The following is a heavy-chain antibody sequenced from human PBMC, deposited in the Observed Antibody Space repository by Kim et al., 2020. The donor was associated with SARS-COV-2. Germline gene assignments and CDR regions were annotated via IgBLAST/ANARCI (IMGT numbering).Heavy chain of an antibody. V-gene: IGHV1-69*13. CDR2: IIPIFGTA. D-gene: IGHD3-3*01. J-gene: IGHJ6*02. CDR1: GGTFSSYA. Sequence: SVKVSCKASGGTFSSYAISWVRQAPGQGLEWMGGIIPIFGTANYAQKFQGRVTITADESTSTAYMELSSLRSEDTAVYYCARGYWSGYPPYYYYGMDVWGQGTTVTVSS. CDR3: ARGYWSGYPPYYYYGMDV.